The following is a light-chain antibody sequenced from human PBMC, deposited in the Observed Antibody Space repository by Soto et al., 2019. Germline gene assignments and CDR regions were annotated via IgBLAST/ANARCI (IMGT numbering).Light chain of an antibody. CDR2: DAS. Sequence: EIVLTQSPGTLSLSPGERATLSCRASQSVSSSNLAWYQQKPGQAPRLLIYDASKRATGIPARFSGSGSGTEFTLTISSLQSEDFAVYYCQQYNNWPRTFGQGTKVDIK. CDR3: QQYNNWPRT. CDR1: QSVSSSN. J-gene: IGKJ1*01. V-gene: IGKV3-15*01.